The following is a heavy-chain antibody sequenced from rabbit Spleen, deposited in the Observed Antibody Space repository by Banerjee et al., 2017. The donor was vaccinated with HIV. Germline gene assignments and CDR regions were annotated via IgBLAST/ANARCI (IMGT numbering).Heavy chain of an antibody. J-gene: IGHJ4*01. Sequence: VESGGDRVKPGASLTLTCTASGFSFSNSYYMCWVRQAPGKGLESIACIYGGDGHSTWYASWAKGRFTISKTSSTTVTLQVTSLTAADTATYFCARGSAAMTMVITGFYLNLWGPGTLVTVS. D-gene: IGHD2-1*01. CDR1: GFSFSNSYY. CDR3: ARGSAAMTMVITGFYLNL. CDR2: IYGGDGHST. V-gene: IGHV1S40*01.